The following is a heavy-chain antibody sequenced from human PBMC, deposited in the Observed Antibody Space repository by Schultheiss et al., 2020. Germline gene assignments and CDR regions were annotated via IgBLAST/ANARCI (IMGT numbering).Heavy chain of an antibody. J-gene: IGHJ6*02. CDR2: ISGSGGST. V-gene: IGHV3-23*01. Sequence: GGSLRLSCTASGFTFDDYGMSWVRQAPGKGLEWVSAISGSGGSTYYADSVKGRFTISRDNSKNTLYLQMNSLRAEDTAVYYCARERVVGGGMDVWGQGNTGTVSS. CDR1: GFTFDDYG. D-gene: IGHD2-15*01. CDR3: ARERVVGGGMDV.